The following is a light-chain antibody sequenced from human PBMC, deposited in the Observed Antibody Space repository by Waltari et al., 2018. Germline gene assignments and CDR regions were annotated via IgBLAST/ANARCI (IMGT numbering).Light chain of an antibody. J-gene: IGLJ3*02. CDR1: SSNIGSNP. Sequence: QSVLTQPPSASGTPGQRVTISCSGSSSNIGSNPVNWYQQLPGTAPKLLIYTNSYRPSGGPYGFSGSKSGTSASLAIRGLQSEDEADYYWAAWDVSLNGWVFGGGTKLTVL. CDR2: TNS. V-gene: IGLV1-44*01. CDR3: AAWDVSLNGWV.